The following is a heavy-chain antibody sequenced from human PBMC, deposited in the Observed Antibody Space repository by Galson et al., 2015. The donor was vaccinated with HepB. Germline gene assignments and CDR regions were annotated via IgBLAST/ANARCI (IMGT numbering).Heavy chain of an antibody. CDR1: GYTFTGFY. V-gene: IGHV1-2*02. Sequence: SVKVSCKASGYTFTGFYIHRVRQAPGQGLEWMGWINPNSGDTNYAQNFQGRVTMTRDTPISTAYMELSSLRSEDTAVYYCARGLYPHYDSSGYYGRGGSRGAFEIWGQGTMVTVSS. CDR2: INPNSGDT. J-gene: IGHJ3*02. D-gene: IGHD3-22*01. CDR3: ARGLYPHYDSSGYYGRGGSRGAFEI.